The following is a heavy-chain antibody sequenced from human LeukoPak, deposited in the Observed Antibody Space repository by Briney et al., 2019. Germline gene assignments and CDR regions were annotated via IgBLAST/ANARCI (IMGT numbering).Heavy chain of an antibody. CDR3: GRALLGGSHIYTPFSY. CDR1: GYTFNIYG. CDR2: ISTYSGNT. Sequence: ASVKVSCKASGYTFNIYGIIWVRQAPGQGLEWVGWISTYSGNTNYAPNIQDRVTMTTDTSTSTAYMELRRLRSDDTAVYYCGRALLGGSHIYTPFSYWGQGTLVTVSS. V-gene: IGHV1-18*01. J-gene: IGHJ4*02. D-gene: IGHD3-10*01.